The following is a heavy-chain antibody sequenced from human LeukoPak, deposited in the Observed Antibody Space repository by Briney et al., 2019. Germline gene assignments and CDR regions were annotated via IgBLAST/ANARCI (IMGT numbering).Heavy chain of an antibody. J-gene: IGHJ6*03. V-gene: IGHV4-59*12. CDR3: ARSRGSGYVYYYYMDV. Sequence: SETLSLTCTVSGGSISSYYWSWIRQPPGKGLEWIGYIYYSGSTNYNPSLKSRVTISVDTSKNQFSLKLSSVTAADTAVYYCARSRGSGYVYYYYMDVWGKGTTVTISS. CDR2: IYYSGST. D-gene: IGHD5-12*01. CDR1: GGSISSYY.